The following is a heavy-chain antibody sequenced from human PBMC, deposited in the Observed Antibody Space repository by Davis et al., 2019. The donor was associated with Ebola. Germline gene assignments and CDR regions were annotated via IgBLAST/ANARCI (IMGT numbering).Heavy chain of an antibody. D-gene: IGHD6-19*01. V-gene: IGHV3-33*06. J-gene: IGHJ6*02. CDR3: AKDPAVNYYYYGMDV. CDR2: ICYDGSNK. Sequence: GGSLRLSCAASAFTFSSYGMHWVRQAPGTGLEWVAVICYDGSNKYYADSVKGRFTISRDNSKNTLYLQMNSLRAEDTAVYYCAKDPAVNYYYYGMDVWGQGTTVTVSS. CDR1: AFTFSSYG.